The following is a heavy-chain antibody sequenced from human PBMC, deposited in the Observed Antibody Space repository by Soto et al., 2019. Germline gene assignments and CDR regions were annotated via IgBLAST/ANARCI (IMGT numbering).Heavy chain of an antibody. CDR2: ISSDGSST. CDR1: GFTFSSFW. Sequence: EVQLVESGGGLVQPGGSLRLSCAASGFTFSSFWMHWARQAPGKGLEWVSRISSDGSSTTYADSVKGRFTISRDNAQNTLFLQMHSLRAEDTAVYYCARDRGSSGRPYYVDYWGQGTLVPVSS. J-gene: IGHJ4*01. CDR3: ARDRGSSGRPYYVDY. D-gene: IGHD6-19*01. V-gene: IGHV3-74*01.